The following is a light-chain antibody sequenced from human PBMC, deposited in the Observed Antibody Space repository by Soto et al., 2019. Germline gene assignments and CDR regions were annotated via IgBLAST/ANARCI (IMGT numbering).Light chain of an antibody. Sequence: EIVMTQSPATLSVSPGERATLSCRASQSVGTNSAWYQQKPGQAPRLLIYGASTRATGIPARFSGSGSGTEFTLTISSLQSEDFAVYYCQQYNNWPYTFGQGTKLEIK. V-gene: IGKV3-15*01. CDR1: QSVGTN. CDR3: QQYNNWPYT. J-gene: IGKJ2*01. CDR2: GAS.